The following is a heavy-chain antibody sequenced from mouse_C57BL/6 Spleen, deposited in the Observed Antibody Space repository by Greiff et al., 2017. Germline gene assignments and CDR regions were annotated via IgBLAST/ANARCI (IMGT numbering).Heavy chain of an antibody. CDR3: ARHEGDYDGFDY. CDR2: ISGGGGNT. J-gene: IGHJ2*01. CDR1: GFTFSSYT. V-gene: IGHV5-9*01. D-gene: IGHD2-4*01. Sequence: EVKLVESGGGLVKPGGSLKLSCAASGFTFSSYTMSWVRQTPVKRLEWVATISGGGGNTYYPDSVKGRFTISRDNAKNTLYLQMSSLRSEDTALYYCARHEGDYDGFDYWGQGTTLTVSS.